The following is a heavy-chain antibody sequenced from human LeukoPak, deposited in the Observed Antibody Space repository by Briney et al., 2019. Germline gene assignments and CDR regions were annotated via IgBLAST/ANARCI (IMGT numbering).Heavy chain of an antibody. CDR3: VGLFDI. CDR2: ISYDGSNK. Sequence: GGSLRLSCAASGFTFSSYGMHWVRQAPGKGLEWVAGISYDGSNKYYADSVKGRFTIYRDNSKNTLYLQMNSLRAEDTAVYSCVGLFDIWGQGTMVTVSS. J-gene: IGHJ3*02. CDR1: GFTFSSYG. V-gene: IGHV3-30*03.